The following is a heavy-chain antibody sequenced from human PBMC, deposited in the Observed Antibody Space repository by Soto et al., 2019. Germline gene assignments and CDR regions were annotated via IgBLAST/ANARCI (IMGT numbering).Heavy chain of an antibody. CDR3: AKDKLYSNYEYYFDN. J-gene: IGHJ4*02. V-gene: IGHV3-9*01. CDR1: GFTFENYA. D-gene: IGHD4-4*01. Sequence: LRLSCAASGFTFENYAIHWVRQAPGKGLEWVSGISWNSGIIGYADSVKGRFTISRDNAKNSLYLQMNSLRAEDTAFYYCAKDKLYSNYEYYFDNWGRGTQVTVYS. CDR2: ISWNSGII.